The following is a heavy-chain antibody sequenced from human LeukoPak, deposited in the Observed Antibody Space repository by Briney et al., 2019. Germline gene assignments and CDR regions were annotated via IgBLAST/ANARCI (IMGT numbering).Heavy chain of an antibody. CDR1: GGSISSSSYY. CDR3: ARVRYNWNYVGWDY. V-gene: IGHV4-39*07. Sequence: SETLSLTCTVSGGSISSSSYYWGWFRQPPGKGLEWIGSIYYSGSSYYNPSLKSRVTISVDTSKNQFSLKLSSVTAADTAVYYCARVRYNWNYVGWDYWGQGTLVTVSS. J-gene: IGHJ4*02. D-gene: IGHD1-7*01. CDR2: IYYSGSS.